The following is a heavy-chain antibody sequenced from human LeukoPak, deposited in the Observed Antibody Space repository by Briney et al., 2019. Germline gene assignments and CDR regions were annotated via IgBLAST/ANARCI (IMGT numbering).Heavy chain of an antibody. D-gene: IGHD4-23*01. CDR2: IYTSGST. CDR1: GGSISSYY. J-gene: IGHJ4*02. CDR3: ARDGRDYGGNSFDY. Sequence: SETLSLTCTVSGGSISSYYWSWIRQPAGKGLEWIGRIYTSGSTNYNPSLKSRVTMSVDTSKNQFSLKLSSVTAADTAVYYCARDGRDYGGNSFDYWGQGTLVTVSS. V-gene: IGHV4-4*07.